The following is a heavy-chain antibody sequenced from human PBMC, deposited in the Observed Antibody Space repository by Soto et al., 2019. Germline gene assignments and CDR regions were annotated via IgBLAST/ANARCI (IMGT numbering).Heavy chain of an antibody. D-gene: IGHD3-9*01. CDR2: IWYDGTNK. J-gene: IGHJ3*02. CDR3: ARRDYDILTGYYMFDAFDI. V-gene: IGHV3-33*01. CDR1: GFTFSSYG. Sequence: QVQLVESGGGVVQPARSLRLSCAASGFTFSSYGMHWVRQPPGKGLEWVAVIWYDGTNKYYADSVKGRFTISRDISKNTLYLQMNSLRAEDTAVYYCARRDYDILTGYYMFDAFDIWGQGTMVTVSS.